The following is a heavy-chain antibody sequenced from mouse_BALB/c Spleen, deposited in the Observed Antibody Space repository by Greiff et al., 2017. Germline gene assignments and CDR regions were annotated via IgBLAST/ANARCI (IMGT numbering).Heavy chain of an antibody. D-gene: IGHD1-2*01. V-gene: IGHV1-9*01. CDR1: GYTFSSYW. CDR2: ILPGSGST. J-gene: IGHJ2*01. CDR3: ARRGAATHYFDY. Sequence: VQLQQSGAELMKPGASVKISCKATGYTFSSYWIEWVKQRPGHGLEWIGEILPGSGSTNYNEKFKGKATFTADTSSNTAYMQLSSLTSEDSAVYYCARRGAATHYFDYWGQGTTLTVSS.